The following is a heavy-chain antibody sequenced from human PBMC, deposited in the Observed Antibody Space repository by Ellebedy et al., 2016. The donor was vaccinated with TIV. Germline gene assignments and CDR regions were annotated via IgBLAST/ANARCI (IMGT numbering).Heavy chain of an antibody. CDR3: ARGGLVMTTVTTRTVDW. Sequence: GESLKISCAASGFTFSAYAMHWVRQAPGKGLDWLAILSYDGGSKYYADSVKGRFTITRDNSNNTLYLQMKSLRPEDKAVYYCARGGLVMTTVTTRTVDWWGQGTLVTVSS. V-gene: IGHV3-30-3*01. CDR1: GFTFSAYA. CDR2: LSYDGGSK. J-gene: IGHJ4*02. D-gene: IGHD4-11*01.